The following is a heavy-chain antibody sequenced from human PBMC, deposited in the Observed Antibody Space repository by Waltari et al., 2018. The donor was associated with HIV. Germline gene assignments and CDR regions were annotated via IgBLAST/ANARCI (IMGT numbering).Heavy chain of an antibody. J-gene: IGHJ4*02. CDR3: ARAKYYYDSSGYYWFDY. CDR2: IKQDGSEK. Sequence: EVQLVESGGGLVQPGGSLRLSCVASGFTFSSYWMSWVRQAPGKGLEWVANIKQDGSEKYYVDSVKGRFTISRDNAKNSLYLQMNSLRAEDTAVYYCARAKYYYDSSGYYWFDYWGQGTLVTVSS. V-gene: IGHV3-7*01. CDR1: GFTFSSYW. D-gene: IGHD3-22*01.